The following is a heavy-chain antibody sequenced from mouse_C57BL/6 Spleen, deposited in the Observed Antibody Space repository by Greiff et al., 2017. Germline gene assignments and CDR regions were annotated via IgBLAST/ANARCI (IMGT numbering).Heavy chain of an antibody. CDR1: GYTFTSYW. J-gene: IGHJ3*01. V-gene: IGHV1-69*01. Sequence: QVQLQQPGAELVMPGASAKLSCKASGYTFTSYWMHWVKQRPGQGLEWIGEIDPSDSYTNYNQKFKGKSTLTVDKSSSTAYMQLSSLTSEDSAVYYCARLDDYQFAYWGQGTLVTVSA. CDR2: IDPSDSYT. D-gene: IGHD2-4*01. CDR3: ARLDDYQFAY.